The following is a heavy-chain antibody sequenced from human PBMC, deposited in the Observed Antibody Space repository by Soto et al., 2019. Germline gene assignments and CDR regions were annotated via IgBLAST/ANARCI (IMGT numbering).Heavy chain of an antibody. J-gene: IGHJ3*02. CDR3: ARDGTHRDGYYYAFDI. D-gene: IGHD5-12*01. Sequence: QVQLQESGPGLLTPSQTLSLTCTVSGGSISSGDHFWNWIRQHPGKGLEWAGYIFSSGHTHDNPSLKSRVTISVDTSKNQFFLKMSSVTAADTAVYHCARDGTHRDGYYYAFDIWGQGTMVTVSS. CDR2: IFSSGHT. V-gene: IGHV4-31*03. CDR1: GGSISSGDHF.